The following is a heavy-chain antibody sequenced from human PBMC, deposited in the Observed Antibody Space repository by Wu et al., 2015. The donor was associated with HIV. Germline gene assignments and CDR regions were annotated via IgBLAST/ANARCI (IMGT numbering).Heavy chain of an antibody. D-gene: IGHD2-2*02. CDR1: GYTFTGYY. V-gene: IGHV1-2*02. CDR2: INPNSGGT. CDR3: ARDREYCSSTSCYTNFDY. J-gene: IGHJ4*02. Sequence: QVQLVQSGAEVKKPGASVKVSCKASGYTFTGYYMHWVRQAPGQGLEWMGWINPNSGGTNYAQKFQGRVTMTRDTSISTAYMELSRLRSDDTAVYYCARDREYCSSTSCYTNFDYWGQGTLVTVSS.